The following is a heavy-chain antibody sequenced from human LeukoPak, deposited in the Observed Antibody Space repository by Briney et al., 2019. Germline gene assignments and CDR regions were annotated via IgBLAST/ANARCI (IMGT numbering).Heavy chain of an antibody. V-gene: IGHV4-4*07. CDR2: IDNSGST. CDR3: ARVAPSGYYYMDV. D-gene: IGHD6-25*01. Sequence: SETLSLTCTVSGGSISSYYWSWIRQPAGKGLEWIGRIDNSGSTNYNPSLKSRVTISVDKSKNQFSLKVSSVTAADTAVYYCARVAPSGYYYMDVWGRGTTVTVSS. CDR1: GGSISSYY. J-gene: IGHJ6*03.